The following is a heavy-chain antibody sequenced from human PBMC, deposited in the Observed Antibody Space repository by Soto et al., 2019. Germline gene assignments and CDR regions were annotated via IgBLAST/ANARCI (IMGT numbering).Heavy chain of an antibody. CDR1: GYNFTSYW. V-gene: IGHV5-51*01. CDR2: NHPGDSGT. Sequence: PGESLKISCKGSGYNFTSYWIGWVRQMPGKGLEWMGMNHPGDSGTRYSPSLQGQVTISADKSINTAYLLWSSLKASDTAMYYCARHANSAIVAPDYWGQGTLVTVSS. J-gene: IGHJ4*02. D-gene: IGHD5-12*01. CDR3: ARHANSAIVAPDY.